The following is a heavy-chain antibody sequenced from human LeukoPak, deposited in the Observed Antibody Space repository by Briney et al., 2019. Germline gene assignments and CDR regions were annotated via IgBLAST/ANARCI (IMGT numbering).Heavy chain of an antibody. CDR1: GFTFRSYA. D-gene: IGHD3-22*01. CDR2: IDGGGTT. Sequence: GGSLRLSCAASGFTFRSYAMSWVRQPPGKGLEYVSAIDGGGTTYYADSVKGRFTISRDNSKNTLYLQMNSLRAEYTAVYYCANRDSSGYYYFDSWGQGTLVTVSS. J-gene: IGHJ4*02. V-gene: IGHV3-23*01. CDR3: ANRDSSGYYYFDS.